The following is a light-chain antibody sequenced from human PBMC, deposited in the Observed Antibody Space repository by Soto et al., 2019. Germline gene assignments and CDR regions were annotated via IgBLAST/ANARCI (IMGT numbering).Light chain of an antibody. CDR2: AAS. CDR3: QQSYSTLPIT. V-gene: IGKV1-39*01. CDR1: QGISSF. Sequence: DIQLTQSPSFLSASAGDRFTITCRASQGISSFLAWYQQKPGRAPKLLIYAASSLQSGVPSRFSGSGSGTDFTLTISSLQPEDFATYYCQQSYSTLPITFGQGTRLEI. J-gene: IGKJ5*01.